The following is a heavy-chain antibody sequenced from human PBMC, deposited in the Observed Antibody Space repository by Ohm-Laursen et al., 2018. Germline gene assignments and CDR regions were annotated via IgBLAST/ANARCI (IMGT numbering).Heavy chain of an antibody. Sequence: GTLSLTCTVSDDSISSYYWNWIRQPPGKGLEWIGYIYYSGSTNYNPSLKSRVTISVDTSKNQFSLKLSSVTAADTAVYYCARADSWYFDLWGRGTLVTVSS. CDR2: IYYSGST. CDR3: ARADSWYFDL. V-gene: IGHV4-59*01. CDR1: DDSISSYY. J-gene: IGHJ2*01. D-gene: IGHD3-22*01.